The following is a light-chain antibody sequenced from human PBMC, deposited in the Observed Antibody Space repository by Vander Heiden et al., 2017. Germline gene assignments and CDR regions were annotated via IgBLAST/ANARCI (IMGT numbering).Light chain of an antibody. J-gene: IGLJ2*01. CDR1: DLGHKY. CDR3: QAWDSSTAV. V-gene: IGLV3-1*01. CDR2: QDT. Sequence: SYELTQPPSVSVSPGQTASVTCPGDDLGHKYASWYQQKPGQSPVLVIFQDTRRPSGIPERFSGSNSGNTATLTISGTQTMDEADYYCQAWDSSTAVFGGGTKLTVL.